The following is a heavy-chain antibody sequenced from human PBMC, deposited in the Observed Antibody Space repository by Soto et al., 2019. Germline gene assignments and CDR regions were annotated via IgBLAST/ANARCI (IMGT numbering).Heavy chain of an antibody. J-gene: IGHJ6*02. V-gene: IGHV4-34*01. D-gene: IGHD5-12*01. CDR1: GGSFSGYY. CDR2: INHSGST. Sequence: SETLSLTCAVYGGSFSGYYWSWIRQPPGKGLEWIGEINHSGSTNYNPSLKSRVTISVDTSKNQFSLKLSSVTAADTAVYWGSGYGGARGYYYYGMDVWGQGTTVTVSS. CDR3: SGYGGARGYYYYGMDV.